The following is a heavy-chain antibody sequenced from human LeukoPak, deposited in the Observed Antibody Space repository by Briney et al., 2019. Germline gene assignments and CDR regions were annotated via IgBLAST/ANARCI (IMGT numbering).Heavy chain of an antibody. D-gene: IGHD5-18*01. J-gene: IGHJ4*02. CDR1: GFHFWNYA. CDR3: AKDLTWIQPALVTFDV. CDR2: ISGSADIT. V-gene: IGHV3-23*01. Sequence: SGGSLRLSCAASGFHFWNYAMSWVRQAPGKGLQWVSSISGSADITHYADSVKGRFTISRDNSKNTVFLQMNRLRAEDTAFYYCAKDLTWIQPALVTFDVRGQGTLVTVSS.